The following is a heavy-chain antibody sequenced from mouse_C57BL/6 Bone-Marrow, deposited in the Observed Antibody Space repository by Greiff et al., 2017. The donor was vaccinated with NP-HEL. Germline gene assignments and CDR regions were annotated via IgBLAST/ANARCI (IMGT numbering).Heavy chain of an antibody. V-gene: IGHV5-16*01. J-gene: IGHJ4*01. CDR1: GFTFSDYY. CDR2: INYDGSST. CDR3: ARGYYYGSSHYYAMDY. Sequence: EVKLVESEGGLVQPGSSMKLSCTASGFTFSDYYMAWVRQVPEKGLEWVANINYDGSSTYYLDSLKSRFIISRDNAKNILYLQMSSLKSEDTATYYCARGYYYGSSHYYAMDYWGQGTSVTVSS. D-gene: IGHD1-1*01.